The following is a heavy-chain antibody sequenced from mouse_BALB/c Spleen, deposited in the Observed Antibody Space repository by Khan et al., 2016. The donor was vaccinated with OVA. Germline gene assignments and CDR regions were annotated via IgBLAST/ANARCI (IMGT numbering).Heavy chain of an antibody. CDR3: TRLQGNFSFAY. V-gene: IGHV9-3-1*01. CDR2: INTYTGEP. CDR1: GYTLTGYG. J-gene: IGHJ3*01. D-gene: IGHD2-1*01. Sequence: QIQLVQSGPELKKPGETVKISCKASGYTLTGYGLNWVKQAPGKDLKWMGWINTYTGEPTFADDFKGRFAFSLETSASTAYLQIIDLKTEDTATYFCTRLQGNFSFAYWGQGTLVTVSA.